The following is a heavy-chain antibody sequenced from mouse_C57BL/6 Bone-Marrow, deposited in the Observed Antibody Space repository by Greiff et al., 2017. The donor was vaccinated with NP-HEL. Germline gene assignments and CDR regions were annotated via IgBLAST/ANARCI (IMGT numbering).Heavy chain of an antibody. Sequence: QQSCKASGYTFTSYWMHWVKQRPGRGLEWIGRIDPNSGGTKYNEKFKSKATLTVDKPSSTAYMQLSSLTSEDSAVYYCASQVVTTRTGAMDYWGQGTSVTVSS. V-gene: IGHV1-72*01. D-gene: IGHD2-2*01. CDR1: GYTFTSYW. CDR2: IDPNSGGT. CDR3: ASQVVTTRTGAMDY. J-gene: IGHJ4*01.